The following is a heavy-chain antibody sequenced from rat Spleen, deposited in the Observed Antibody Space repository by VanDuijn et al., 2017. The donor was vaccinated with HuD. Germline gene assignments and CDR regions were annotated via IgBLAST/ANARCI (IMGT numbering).Heavy chain of an antibody. Sequence: QVQLKESGPGLVQPSQTLSLTCTVSGFSLTSYHVSWVRQPPGKGLEWIGAIWSGGSTDYSSALKSRLSISRDTSKSQVLLKMNSLQPEDTGTYYCARHLREASGVMDAWGQGASVTVSS. CDR2: IWSGGST. CDR1: GFSLTSYH. V-gene: IGHV2-15*01. J-gene: IGHJ4*01. D-gene: IGHD4-3*01. CDR3: ARHLREASGVMDA.